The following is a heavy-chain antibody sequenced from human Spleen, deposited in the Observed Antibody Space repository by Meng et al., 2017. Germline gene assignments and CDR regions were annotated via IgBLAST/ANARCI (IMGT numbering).Heavy chain of an antibody. Sequence: GESLKISCTASGFTFTSYEMNWVRQAPGKGLEWISYITPSGSITHYAESMRGRFTISSDDAKNLLYLQINSLRPEDTAVYYCARDCSGSSCSSGAMDVWGQGTTVTVSS. J-gene: IGHJ6*02. CDR2: ITPSGSIT. D-gene: IGHD2-15*01. V-gene: IGHV3-48*03. CDR3: ARDCSGSSCSSGAMDV. CDR1: GFTFTSYE.